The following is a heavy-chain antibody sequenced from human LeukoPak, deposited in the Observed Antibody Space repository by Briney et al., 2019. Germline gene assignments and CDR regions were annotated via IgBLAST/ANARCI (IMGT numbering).Heavy chain of an antibody. Sequence: GGSLRLSCAASGFTLSSYWMSWVRQAPGKGLEWVANIKQDGSEKYYVDAVKGRFTISRDNAKNSLYLQMNSLRAEDTAVYYCAKAIGGYFDWLLPTFDYWGQGTLVTVSS. D-gene: IGHD3-9*01. CDR1: GFTLSSYW. CDR2: IKQDGSEK. CDR3: AKAIGGYFDWLLPTFDY. J-gene: IGHJ4*02. V-gene: IGHV3-7*01.